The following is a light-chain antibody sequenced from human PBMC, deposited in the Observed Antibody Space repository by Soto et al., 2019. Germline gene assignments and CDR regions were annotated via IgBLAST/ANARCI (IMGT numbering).Light chain of an antibody. CDR3: QQLNSYPHT. V-gene: IGKV1-9*01. Sequence: DIQLTQSPSFLSASVGDRVTITCRASQGISSYLAWYQQKPGTAPKLLIYATSSLQSGVPSRFSGTGSGTVFTLTISSLQPEDFATYYCQQLNSYPHTFGQGTKLEIK. J-gene: IGKJ2*01. CDR1: QGISSY. CDR2: ATS.